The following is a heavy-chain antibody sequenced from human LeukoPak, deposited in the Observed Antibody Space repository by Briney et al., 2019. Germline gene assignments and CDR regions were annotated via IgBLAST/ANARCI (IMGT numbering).Heavy chain of an antibody. CDR2: INHSGST. J-gene: IGHJ5*02. CDR3: ARGETDYGDYVGFDP. Sequence: SETLSLTCAVYGGSFSGYYWSWIRQPPGKGLEWIGEINHSGSTNYNPSLKSRVTISVDTSKNQFSLKLSSVTAADTAVYYCARGETDYGDYVGFDPWGRGTLVTVSS. V-gene: IGHV4-34*01. D-gene: IGHD4-17*01. CDR1: GGSFSGYY.